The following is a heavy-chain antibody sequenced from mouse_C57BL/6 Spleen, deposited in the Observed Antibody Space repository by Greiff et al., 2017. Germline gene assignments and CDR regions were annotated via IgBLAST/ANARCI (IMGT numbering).Heavy chain of an antibody. V-gene: IGHV14-3*01. CDR1: GFNIKNTY. CDR2: IDPANGNT. J-gene: IGHJ4*01. D-gene: IGHD1-1*01. Sequence: VQLQQSVAELVRPGASVKLSCTASGFNIKNTYMHWVKQRPEQGLEWIGRIDPANGNTKYAPQFQGKATITADTSSNTAYLQLSSLTSEDTAIYYCASTTREHYYAMDYWGQGTSVTVSS. CDR3: ASTTREHYYAMDY.